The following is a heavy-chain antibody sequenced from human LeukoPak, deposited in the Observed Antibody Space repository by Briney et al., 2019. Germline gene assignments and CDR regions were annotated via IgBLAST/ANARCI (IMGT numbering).Heavy chain of an antibody. CDR3: ARGYSSSWWVDY. CDR2: ISSSSSYI. Sequence: VSSISSSSSYIYYADSVKGRFTISRDNAKNSLYLQMNSLRAEDTAVYYCARGYSSSWWVDYWGQGTLVTVSS. V-gene: IGHV3-21*01. J-gene: IGHJ4*02. D-gene: IGHD6-13*01.